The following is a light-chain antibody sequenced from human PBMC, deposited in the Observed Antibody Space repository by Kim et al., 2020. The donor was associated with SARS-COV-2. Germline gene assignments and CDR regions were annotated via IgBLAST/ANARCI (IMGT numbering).Light chain of an antibody. CDR1: IIGSKN. CDR3: QVWDSSTAV. Sequence: SVALGQTARITCGGNIIGSKNVHWYQQKPGQAPVLVIYRDSNRPSGIPERFSGSNSGNTATLTISRAQAGDEADYYCQVWDSSTAVFGGGTQLTVL. J-gene: IGLJ2*01. V-gene: IGLV3-9*01. CDR2: RDS.